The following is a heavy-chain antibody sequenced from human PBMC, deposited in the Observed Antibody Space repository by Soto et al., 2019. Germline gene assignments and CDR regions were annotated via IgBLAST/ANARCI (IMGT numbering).Heavy chain of an antibody. J-gene: IGHJ6*02. CDR1: GYTFTGYY. D-gene: IGHD2-2*01. CDR2: INPNSGGT. Sequence: VSVKVSCKASGYTFTGYYMHWVRQAPGQGLEWMGWINPNSGGTNYAQKFQGWVTMTRDTSISTAYMELSRLRSDDTAVYYCARTPIGYCISTSCYSTPDYYYYGMEVWGQGTTVTVSS. CDR3: ARTPIGYCISTSCYSTPDYYYYGMEV. V-gene: IGHV1-2*04.